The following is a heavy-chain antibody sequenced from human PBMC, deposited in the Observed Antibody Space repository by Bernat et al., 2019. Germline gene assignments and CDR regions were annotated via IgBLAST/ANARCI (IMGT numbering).Heavy chain of an antibody. CDR2: ISSSSSYT. Sequence: QVQLVESGGGLVKPGGSLRLSCAASGFTFSDYYMSWIRQAPGKGLEWVSYISSSSSYTNYADSVKGRFTISRDNAKNSLYLQMNSLRAEDTAVYYCARVDTYYDFWSGYPRSPGYWGQGTLVTVSS. CDR1: GFTFSDYY. CDR3: ARVDTYYDFWSGYPRSPGY. D-gene: IGHD3-3*01. V-gene: IGHV3-11*06. J-gene: IGHJ4*02.